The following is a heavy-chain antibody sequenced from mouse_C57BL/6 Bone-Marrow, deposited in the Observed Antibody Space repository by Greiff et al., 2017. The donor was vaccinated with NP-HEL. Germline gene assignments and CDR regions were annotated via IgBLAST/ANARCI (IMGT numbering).Heavy chain of an antibody. CDR1: GFNIQDYY. J-gene: IGHJ4*01. CDR3: TRIKHRAMDY. V-gene: IGHV14-1*01. Sequence: VQLQQSGAELVRPGASVKLSCTASGFNIQDYYMHWVKQRPEQGLEWIGRIDPEDGDTEYAPKFQGKATMTADTSSNTAYLQLSSLTSEDTAVYYCTRIKHRAMDYWGQGTSVTVSS. CDR2: IDPEDGDT.